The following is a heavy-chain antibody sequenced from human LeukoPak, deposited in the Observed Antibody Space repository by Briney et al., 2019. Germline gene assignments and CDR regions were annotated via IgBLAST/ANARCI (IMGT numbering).Heavy chain of an antibody. V-gene: IGHV1-46*01. CDR3: ARGSGSPSYFDY. J-gene: IGHJ4*02. Sequence: ASVKVSCKASGYTFTSYFMHWVRQAPGQGLEWMGIINPSGATTNYAQKFQGRVTMTRDTSTSTVYMELSSLRSEDTAVYYCARGSGSPSYFDYWGQGTLVTVSS. CDR1: GYTFTSYF. D-gene: IGHD2-15*01. CDR2: INPSGATT.